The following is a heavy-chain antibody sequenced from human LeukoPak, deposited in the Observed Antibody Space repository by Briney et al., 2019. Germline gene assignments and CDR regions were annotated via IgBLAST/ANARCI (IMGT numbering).Heavy chain of an antibody. D-gene: IGHD5-18*01. CDR1: GGSISSYY. Sequence: SETLSLTCTVSGGSISSYYWSWIRQPAGKGLEWIGRIYTSGSTNYNPSLKSRVTMSVDTSKNQFSLKLSSVTAVDTAAYYCHGRGYSYGDFDYWGQGTLVTVSS. CDR2: IYTSGST. CDR3: HGRGYSYGDFDY. J-gene: IGHJ4*02. V-gene: IGHV4-4*07.